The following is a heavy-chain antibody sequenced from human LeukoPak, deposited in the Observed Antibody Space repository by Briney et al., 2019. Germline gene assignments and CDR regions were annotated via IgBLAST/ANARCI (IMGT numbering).Heavy chain of an antibody. CDR3: ARATMGGAFDF. J-gene: IGHJ3*01. Sequence: SETLSLSCAVSGDSLSSGGSSWSWIRQPPGKGLEWIGYIYHSGSTYYNPSLKSRVTISVDRSGNQFSLNLTSVTAADTAVYYCARATMGGAFDFWGQGTMVTVSS. CDR1: GDSLSSGGSS. CDR2: IYHSGST. V-gene: IGHV4-30-2*01. D-gene: IGHD3-10*01.